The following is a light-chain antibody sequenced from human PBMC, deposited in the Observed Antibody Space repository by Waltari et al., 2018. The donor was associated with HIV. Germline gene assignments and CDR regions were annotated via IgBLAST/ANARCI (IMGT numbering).Light chain of an antibody. CDR3: QQYSTHYA. CDR1: QDIDKW. J-gene: IGKJ2*01. V-gene: IGKV1-5*03. CDR2: MTS. Sequence: IQMTQSPSNLSASVGDTVILTCRASQDIDKWLAWYHQKPGRAPKLLISMTSVLESGVPSRFRGRGSGTTFTLTITGLQPDDIGTYFCQQYSTHYAFGQGTRVE.